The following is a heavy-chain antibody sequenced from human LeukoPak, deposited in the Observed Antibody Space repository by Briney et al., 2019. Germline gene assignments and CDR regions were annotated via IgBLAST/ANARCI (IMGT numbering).Heavy chain of an antibody. J-gene: IGHJ4*02. Sequence: PSETLSLTCTVSGGSVSSDSYYWSWIRQPPGTKLEWIGYIYNSGNTNYNPSLKSRVTMSVDTSKNQFSLKLSSVTAADTAVYYCARDRYALTFDYWGQGTLVTVSS. D-gene: IGHD3-16*01. CDR1: GGSVSSDSYY. CDR2: IYNSGNT. CDR3: ARDRYALTFDY. V-gene: IGHV4-61*01.